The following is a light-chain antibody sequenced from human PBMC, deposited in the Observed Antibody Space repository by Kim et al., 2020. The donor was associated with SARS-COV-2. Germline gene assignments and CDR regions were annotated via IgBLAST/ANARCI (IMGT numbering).Light chain of an antibody. Sequence: AAGGDTVTITCRASQGISSALAWYRQRPGIAPKLLLYGASRLQSGVPSRFSGSGFGTDYTLTISSLQPEDVGTYYCQQSYSIPWTFGQGTKVDIK. CDR3: QQSYSIPWT. V-gene: IGKV1-NL1*01. CDR1: QGISSA. J-gene: IGKJ1*01. CDR2: GAS.